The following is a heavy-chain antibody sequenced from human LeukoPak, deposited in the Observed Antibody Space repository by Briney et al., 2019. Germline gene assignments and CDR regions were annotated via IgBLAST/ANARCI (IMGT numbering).Heavy chain of an antibody. D-gene: IGHD6-13*01. V-gene: IGHV1-2*06. CDR1: GYTFTSYD. Sequence: ASVKVSCKASGYTFTSYDINWVRQATGQGLEWMGRINPNSGGTNYAQKFQGRVTMTRDTSISTAYMELSRLRSDDTAVYYCARGARIAAAGKYYFDYWGQGTLVTVSS. J-gene: IGHJ4*02. CDR3: ARGARIAAAGKYYFDY. CDR2: INPNSGGT.